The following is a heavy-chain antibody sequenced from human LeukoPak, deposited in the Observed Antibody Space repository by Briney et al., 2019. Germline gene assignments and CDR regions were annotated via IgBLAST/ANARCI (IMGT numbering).Heavy chain of an antibody. CDR2: IYPGDSDT. CDR3: ARRYCGGGSCFDY. D-gene: IGHD2-15*01. CDR1: GYSFTNYW. V-gene: IGHV5-51*01. Sequence: GESLKISCKGSGYSFTNYWIGWVRQMPGKGLEWMGIIYPGDSDTRYSPSFQGQVTISANKSISAAYLQWSSLKASDTAMYFCARRYCGGGSCFDYWGQGTLVTVSS. J-gene: IGHJ4*02.